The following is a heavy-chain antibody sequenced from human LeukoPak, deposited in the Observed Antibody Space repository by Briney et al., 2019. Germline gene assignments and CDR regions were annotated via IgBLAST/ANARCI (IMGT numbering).Heavy chain of an antibody. CDR2: ISSSSSTI. V-gene: IGHV3-48*01. J-gene: IGHJ4*02. CDR1: GFTFSSYS. D-gene: IGHD6-6*01. CDR3: AKEVELLPFDY. Sequence: GGSLRLSCAASGFTFSSYSMNWARQAPGKGLEWVSYISSSSSTIYYADSVKGRFTISRDNSKNTVYLQMNSLRAEDTAVYYCAKEVELLPFDYWGQGTLVTVSS.